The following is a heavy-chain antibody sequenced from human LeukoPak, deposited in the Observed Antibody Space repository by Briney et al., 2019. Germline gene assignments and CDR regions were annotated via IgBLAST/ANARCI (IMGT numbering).Heavy chain of an antibody. Sequence: RGSLRLSCAASGFTFSHYGMHWVRQAPGTGLEWVAVIWSDASDKYYANSVKGRFTISRDNSKNSLYLQMNSLRAEDTAVYYCAKDAQRGFDYSNSLDYWGQGTRVTVSS. CDR2: IWSDASDK. D-gene: IGHD4-11*01. V-gene: IGHV3-33*06. J-gene: IGHJ4*02. CDR1: GFTFSHYG. CDR3: AKDAQRGFDYSNSLDY.